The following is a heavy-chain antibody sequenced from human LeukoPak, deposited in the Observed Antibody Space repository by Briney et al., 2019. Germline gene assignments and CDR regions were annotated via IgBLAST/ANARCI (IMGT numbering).Heavy chain of an antibody. J-gene: IGHJ6*03. CDR2: VYNSGNT. D-gene: IGHD1-1*01. CDR1: RGSISSHY. CDR3: ARVVTVPTAVYYYYYLDV. V-gene: IGHV4-59*11. Sequence: SSETLSLTCTVSRGSISSHYWSWIRQPPGKGLEWLGSVYNSGNTNYNASLRSRVTISVDTPKNQFSLEMSSVTAADTAVYYCARVVTVPTAVYYYYYLDVWGKGTTVTVSS.